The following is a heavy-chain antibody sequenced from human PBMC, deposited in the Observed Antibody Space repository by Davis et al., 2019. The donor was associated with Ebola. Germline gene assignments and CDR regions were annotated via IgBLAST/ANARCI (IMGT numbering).Heavy chain of an antibody. Sequence: GGSLRLSCAASGFTFSTYGMHWVRQAPGKGLEWVANIKQDGSEKYYVDSVKGRFTISRDNAKNSLYLQMNSLRAEDTAVYYCARDTLYDILTGYAAYYFDYWGQGTLVTVSS. D-gene: IGHD3-9*01. CDR1: GFTFSTYG. V-gene: IGHV3-7*01. CDR3: ARDTLYDILTGYAAYYFDY. CDR2: IKQDGSEK. J-gene: IGHJ4*02.